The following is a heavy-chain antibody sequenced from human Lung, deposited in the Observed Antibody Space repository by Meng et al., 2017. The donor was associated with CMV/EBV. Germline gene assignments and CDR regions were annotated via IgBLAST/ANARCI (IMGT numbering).Heavy chain of an antibody. J-gene: IGHJ4*02. V-gene: IGHV2-5*02. CDR2: IYWDDYK. Sequence: SLSTNGVGVGWIRQPPGKALEWLALIYWDDYKRYSPSLKSRLTITKDTSKNQVVLTMTNMDPVDTATYYCARRPSSYYDSSGYFFADYWGQGTLVTV. CDR1: SLSTNGVG. D-gene: IGHD3-22*01. CDR3: ARRPSSYYDSSGYFFADY.